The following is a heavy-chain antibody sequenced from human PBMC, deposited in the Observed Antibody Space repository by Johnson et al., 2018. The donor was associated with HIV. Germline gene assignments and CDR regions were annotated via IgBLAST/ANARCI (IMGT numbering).Heavy chain of an antibody. V-gene: IGHV3-30-3*01. CDR1: GFTFSSYA. CDR3: ARGGSGWYFAFDI. Sequence: QVQLVESGGGVVQPGRSLRPSCAASGFTFSSYAMHWVRQAPGKGLEWVAVISYDGSNKYYADSVKGRFTISRDNSKNTLYLQMNSLRAEDTAVYYCARGGSGWYFAFDIWGQGTMVTVSS. CDR2: ISYDGSNK. D-gene: IGHD6-19*01. J-gene: IGHJ3*02.